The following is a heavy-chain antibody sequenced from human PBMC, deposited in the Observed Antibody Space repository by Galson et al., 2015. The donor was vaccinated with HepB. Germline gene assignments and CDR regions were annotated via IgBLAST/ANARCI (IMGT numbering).Heavy chain of an antibody. J-gene: IGHJ6*02. CDR3: ARGRGLLRFGELRFDYGMDV. Sequence: SVKVSCKASGGTFSSYAISWVRQAPGQGLEWMGGIIPIFGTANYAQKFQGRVTITADESTSTAYMELSSLRSEDTAVYYCARGRGLLRFGELRFDYGMDVWGQGTTVTVSS. CDR1: GGTFSSYA. D-gene: IGHD3-10*01. CDR2: IIPIFGTA. V-gene: IGHV1-69*13.